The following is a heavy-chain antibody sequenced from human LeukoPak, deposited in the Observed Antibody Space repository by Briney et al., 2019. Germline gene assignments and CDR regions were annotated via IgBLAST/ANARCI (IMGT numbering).Heavy chain of an antibody. V-gene: IGHV3-53*01. J-gene: IGHJ4*02. D-gene: IGHD1-14*01. CDR3: ARSGRLRSSSSFDY. CDR2: IYSGGST. CDR1: GFTVSSNY. Sequence: GGSLRLSCAASGFTVSSNYMSCVRQAPGKGVECGSDIYSGGSTYYADSVKGRFTISRDNSKNTMYLQMKSLRAEDTAVYSCARSGRLRSSSSFDYWGPGTLVTVSS.